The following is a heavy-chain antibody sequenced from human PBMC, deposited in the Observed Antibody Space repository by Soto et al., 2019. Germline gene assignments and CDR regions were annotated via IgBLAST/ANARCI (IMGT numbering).Heavy chain of an antibody. V-gene: IGHV3-33*01. D-gene: IGHD2-2*02. CDR1: GFTFSSYG. J-gene: IGHJ4*02. Sequence: QVQLVESGGGVVQPGRSLRLSCAASGFTFSSYGMHWVRQAPGKGLEWVAVIWYDGSNKYYADSVKGRFTISRDNSKNTMYLQMISMRAEDTAVYYCARDFSVHIVVVPAAIGYWGQGTLVTVSS. CDR2: IWYDGSNK. CDR3: ARDFSVHIVVVPAAIGY.